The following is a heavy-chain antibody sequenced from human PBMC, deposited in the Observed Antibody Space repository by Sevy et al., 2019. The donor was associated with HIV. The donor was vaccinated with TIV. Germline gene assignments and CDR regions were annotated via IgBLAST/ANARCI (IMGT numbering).Heavy chain of an antibody. D-gene: IGHD3-22*01. CDR1: GYTLTKLS. J-gene: IGHJ4*02. Sequence: ASVKVSCKVPGYTLTKLSMHWVRQAPGKGLEWMGSFDPEDGERIYAQNFLGRVTMSEDTSTDTAYMDLSSLRSDDTAVYYCAATREYYYGNSGYFDYWGQGTLVTVSS. V-gene: IGHV1-24*01. CDR3: AATREYYYGNSGYFDY. CDR2: FDPEDGER.